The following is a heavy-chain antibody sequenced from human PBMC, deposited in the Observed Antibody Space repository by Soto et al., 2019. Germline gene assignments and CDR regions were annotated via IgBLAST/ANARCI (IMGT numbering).Heavy chain of an antibody. V-gene: IGHV3-21*01. J-gene: IGHJ3*02. CDR3: ARDLYGGNPRGAFDI. Sequence: CGSLRLSCADSGFTLSRYSINWVRQAPLKGLEWVSSISSSSSYIYYSDSVKGRFTISRDNAKKSLYLQMNSLRAEDTAVYYCARDLYGGNPRGAFDIWGQGTMVPVSS. D-gene: IGHD4-17*01. CDR2: ISSSSSYI. CDR1: GFTLSRYS.